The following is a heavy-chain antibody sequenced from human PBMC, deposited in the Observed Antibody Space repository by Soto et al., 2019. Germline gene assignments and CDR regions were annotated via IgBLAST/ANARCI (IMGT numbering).Heavy chain of an antibody. J-gene: IGHJ4*02. D-gene: IGHD4-17*01. CDR2: INHSGST. CDR1: GGSFSGYY. Sequence: SETLSLTCAVYGGSFSGYYWSWIRQPPGKGLEWIGEINHSGSTNYNPSLKSRVTISVDTSKNQFSLKLSSVTAADTAVYYCARGGGYTVTTITYYFDYWGQGTLVT. V-gene: IGHV4-34*01. CDR3: ARGGGYTVTTITYYFDY.